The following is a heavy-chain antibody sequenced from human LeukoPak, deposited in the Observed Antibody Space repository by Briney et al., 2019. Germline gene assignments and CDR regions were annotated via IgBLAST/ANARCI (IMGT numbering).Heavy chain of an antibody. Sequence: PGGSLRLSCAASGFTFSSYGMHWVRQAPGKGLEWVAVISYDGSNKYYADSVKGRFTISRDNPKNTLYLQMNSLRAEDTAVYYCAKVGSNYYDSSGRAFDIWGQGTMVTVSS. D-gene: IGHD3-22*01. J-gene: IGHJ3*02. CDR3: AKVGSNYYDSSGRAFDI. CDR1: GFTFSSYG. V-gene: IGHV3-30*18. CDR2: ISYDGSNK.